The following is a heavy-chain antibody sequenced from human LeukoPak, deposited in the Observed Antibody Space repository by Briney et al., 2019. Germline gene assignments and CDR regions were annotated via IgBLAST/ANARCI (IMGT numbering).Heavy chain of an antibody. Sequence: PSETLSLTCAVYGGSFSGYYWSWIRQPPGKGLEWIGEINHSGSTNYNPSLKSRVTISVDTSKNQFSLKLSSVTAADTAVYYCARLNRRITMIVVVTKSRDAFDIWGQGTMVTVS. D-gene: IGHD3-22*01. CDR3: ARLNRRITMIVVVTKSRDAFDI. V-gene: IGHV4-34*01. J-gene: IGHJ3*02. CDR2: INHSGST. CDR1: GGSFSGYY.